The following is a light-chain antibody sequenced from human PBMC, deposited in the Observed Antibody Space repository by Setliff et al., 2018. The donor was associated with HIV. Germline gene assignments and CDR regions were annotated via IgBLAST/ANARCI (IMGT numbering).Light chain of an antibody. Sequence: QSVLTQPASVSVSPGQSITISCTGTSIDIGGYNYVYWYQQLPDKAPKLIIFQLINRPSRVSNRFSGSKSGNTSSLTICGLQAEDEVYYYCSASRPSRTLVVFGTGTKVTVL. V-gene: IGLV2-14*01. CDR3: SASRPSRTLVV. J-gene: IGLJ1*01. CDR2: QLI. CDR1: SIDIGGYNY.